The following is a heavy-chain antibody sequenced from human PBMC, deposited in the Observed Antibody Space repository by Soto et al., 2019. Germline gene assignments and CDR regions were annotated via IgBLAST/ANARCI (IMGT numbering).Heavy chain of an antibody. D-gene: IGHD3-3*01. Sequence: QLHLVQSGAVVKKPGASVTVSCSASGYPVTAYYMHWVRQAPGRGLEWMGGINPATGAAKYTQTFQGTVTMTRDTSTSTGFLELSGLTSEDTAVFYRARGGGVGVAGSAAFDMWGQGTLVTVSS. CDR2: INPATGAA. J-gene: IGHJ3*02. CDR3: ARGGGVGVAGSAAFDM. CDR1: GYPVTAYY. V-gene: IGHV1-2*02.